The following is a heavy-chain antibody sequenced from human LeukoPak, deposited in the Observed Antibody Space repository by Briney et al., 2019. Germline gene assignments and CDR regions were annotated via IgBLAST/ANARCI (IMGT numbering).Heavy chain of an antibody. V-gene: IGHV4-39*07. CDR1: GGSISSSSYY. D-gene: IGHD3-10*01. Sequence: PSETLSLTCTVSGGSISSSSYYWGWIRQPPGKGLEWIGSIYYSGSTYYNPSLKSRVTISVDTSKNQFSLKLTSVTAADTAVYYCARGGEFGDFMDVWGKGTMVTVSS. CDR3: ARGGEFGDFMDV. CDR2: IYYSGST. J-gene: IGHJ6*03.